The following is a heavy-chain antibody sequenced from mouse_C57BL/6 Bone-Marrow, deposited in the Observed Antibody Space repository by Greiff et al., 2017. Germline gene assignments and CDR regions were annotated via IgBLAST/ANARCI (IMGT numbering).Heavy chain of an antibody. CDR1: GFTFSSYA. J-gene: IGHJ3*01. D-gene: IGHD1-1*01. CDR2: ISDGGSYT. Sequence: EVKLVESGGGLVKPGGSLKLSCAASGFTFSSYAMSWVRQTPEKRLEWVATISDGGSYTYYPDNVKGRFTISRDNAKNNLYLQMSHLKSEDTAMYYCARDGAYYGSRAYWGQGILVTVSA. CDR3: ARDGAYYGSRAY. V-gene: IGHV5-4*01.